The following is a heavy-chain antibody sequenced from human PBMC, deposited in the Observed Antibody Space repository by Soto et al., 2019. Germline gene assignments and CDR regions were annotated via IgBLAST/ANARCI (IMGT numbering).Heavy chain of an antibody. CDR2: IKDDGSET. D-gene: IGHD1-1*01. CDR1: EFTFNTYW. V-gene: IGHV3-7*05. Sequence: EVQLVESGGGLVQPGGSLRLSCLASEFTFNTYWMNWVRQAPGKGLEWVANIKDDGSETYYVDSVKGRFTISRDNAKNSMYLQMNSRRGEDTAVYYCARGWGTEGRGSALGYYYHYGMDVWGQGTTVTVSS. J-gene: IGHJ6*02. CDR3: ARGWGTEGRGSALGYYYHYGMDV.